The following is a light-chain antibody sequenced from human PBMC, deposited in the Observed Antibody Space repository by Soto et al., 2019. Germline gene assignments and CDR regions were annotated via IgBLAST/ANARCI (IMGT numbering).Light chain of an antibody. CDR3: QQRSNWPVT. V-gene: IGKV3-11*01. Sequence: IVLTHSPATLSLSPGERATLSCRASQSVGSYLAWYQQKPGQAPRLLIYDASSRATGIPARFSGSGSGTDFTLTISSLEPEDFAVYYCQQRSNWPVTFGQGTKV. J-gene: IGKJ1*01. CDR1: QSVGSY. CDR2: DAS.